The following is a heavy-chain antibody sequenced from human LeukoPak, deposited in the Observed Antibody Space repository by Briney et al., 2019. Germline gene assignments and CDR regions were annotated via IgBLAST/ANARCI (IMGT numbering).Heavy chain of an antibody. Sequence: GGSLRLSCAGSGFTFSSFGMHWVRQAPGKGLEWVAVISHDGSYEYYADSMKGRFTISRDTSKNTLYLQMNSLRAEDTAVYYCARDGGIYSGYDTCFDYWGQGTLVTVSS. CDR1: GFTFSSFG. CDR2: ISHDGSYE. D-gene: IGHD5-12*01. J-gene: IGHJ4*02. CDR3: ARDGGIYSGYDTCFDY. V-gene: IGHV3-30*03.